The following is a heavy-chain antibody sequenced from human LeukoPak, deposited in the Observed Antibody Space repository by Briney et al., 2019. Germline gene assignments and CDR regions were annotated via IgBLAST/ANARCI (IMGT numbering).Heavy chain of an antibody. CDR2: IYYSGST. CDR1: GGXISSYY. V-gene: IGHV4-59*01. CDR3: ARDILAAAGSYGMDV. Sequence: SETLSLTCTVSGGXISSYYWSWIRQPPGKGLEWIGYIYYSGSTNYNPSLKSRVTISVDTSKNQFSLKLSSVTAADTAVYYCARDILAAAGSYGMDVWGQGTTVTVSS. D-gene: IGHD6-13*01. J-gene: IGHJ6*02.